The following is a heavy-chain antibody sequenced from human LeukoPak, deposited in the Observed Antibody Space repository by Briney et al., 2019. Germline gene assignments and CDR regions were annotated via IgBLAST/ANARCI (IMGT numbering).Heavy chain of an antibody. CDR2: ISYDGSNK. V-gene: IGHV3-30*01. J-gene: IGHJ5*02. D-gene: IGHD3-22*01. CDR3: ARDRFDRSGYYSDWFDP. Sequence: GRSLRLSCAASGFTFSSYAMHWVRRAPGKGLEWVAVISYDGSNKYYADSVKGRFTISRDNSKNTLYLQMNSLRAEDTAVYYCARDRFDRSGYYSDWFDPWGQGTLVTVSS. CDR1: GFTFSSYA.